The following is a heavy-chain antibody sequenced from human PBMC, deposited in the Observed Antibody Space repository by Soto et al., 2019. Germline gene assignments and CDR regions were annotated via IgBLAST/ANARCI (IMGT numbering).Heavy chain of an antibody. V-gene: IGHV1-18*01. CDR1: GYTFTSYG. CDR3: ARCSDVLLWFVEPGNYYGMDV. J-gene: IGHJ6*02. Sequence: QVQLVQSGAEVKKPGASVKVSCKASGYTFTSYGISWVRQAPGQGLEWMGWISAYNGNTNYAQKLQGRVTMTTDTSTSTAYRELRSLRADDTAVYYCARCSDVLLWFVEPGNYYGMDVWGQGTTVTVSS. CDR2: ISAYNGNT. D-gene: IGHD3-10*01.